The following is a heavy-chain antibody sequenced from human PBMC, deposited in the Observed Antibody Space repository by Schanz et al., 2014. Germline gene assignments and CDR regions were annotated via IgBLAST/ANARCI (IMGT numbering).Heavy chain of an antibody. CDR1: GLTLSTYW. CDR3: ARRGVDGLDV. D-gene: IGHD3-10*01. V-gene: IGHV3-74*02. Sequence: QLVESGGGLVKPGGSLRLSCTASGLTLSTYWIHWVRQAPGKGLVWVSRINSDGTITTYADSVRGRFTISRDNAKNTQYLQMSGLRAEDTAVYYCARRGVDGLDVWGQGTTVTVSS. J-gene: IGHJ6*02. CDR2: INSDGTIT.